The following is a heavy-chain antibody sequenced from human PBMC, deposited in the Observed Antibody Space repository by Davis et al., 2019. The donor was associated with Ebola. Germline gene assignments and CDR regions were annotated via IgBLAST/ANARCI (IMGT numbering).Heavy chain of an antibody. CDR2: LYYSGST. V-gene: IGHV4-39*07. CDR1: GGSISSRSYY. CDR3: ARARDYVYYFDY. Sequence: SETLSLTCTVSGGSISSRSYYWGWIRQPPGKGLEWIGNLYYSGSTYYNPSLKSRVTISVDTSKNQFSLKLSSVTAADTAVYYCARARDYVYYFDYWGQGTLVTVSS. D-gene: IGHD4-17*01. J-gene: IGHJ4*02.